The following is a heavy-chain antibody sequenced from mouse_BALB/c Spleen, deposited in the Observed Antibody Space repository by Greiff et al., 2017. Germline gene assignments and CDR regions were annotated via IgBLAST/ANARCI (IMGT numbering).Heavy chain of an antibody. Sequence: EVQLQQSGTVLARPGASVKMSCKASGYTFTSYWMHWVKQRPGQGLEWIGAIYPGNSDTSYNQKFKGKAKLTAVTSTSTAYMELSSLTNEDSAVYYCTRSHDYDRGYYFDYWGQGTTLTVSS. J-gene: IGHJ2*01. CDR2: IYPGNSDT. CDR1: GYTFTSYW. CDR3: TRSHDYDRGYYFDY. D-gene: IGHD2-4*01. V-gene: IGHV1-5*01.